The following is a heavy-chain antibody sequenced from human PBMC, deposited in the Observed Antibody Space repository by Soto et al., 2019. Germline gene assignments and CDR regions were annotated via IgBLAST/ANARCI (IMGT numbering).Heavy chain of an antibody. D-gene: IGHD2-8*01. J-gene: IGHJ5*02. Sequence: SETLSLTCAVYGGSFSGYYWSWIRQPPGKGLEWIGEINHSGSTNYNPSLKSRVTISVDMSKNQFSLKLSSVTAADTAVYYCARGGPIVLMVYAITTRTNWFDPWGQGTLVTVSS. CDR1: GGSFSGYY. CDR2: INHSGST. V-gene: IGHV4-34*01. CDR3: ARGGPIVLMVYAITTRTNWFDP.